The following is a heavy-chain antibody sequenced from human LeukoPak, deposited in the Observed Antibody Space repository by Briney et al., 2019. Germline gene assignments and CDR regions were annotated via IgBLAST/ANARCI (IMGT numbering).Heavy chain of an antibody. CDR2: FDPEDGET. Sequence: GASVKVSCKVSGYTLTELSMHWVRQAPGKGLEWTGGFDPEDGETIYAQKFQGRVTMTEDTSTGTAYMELSSLRSEDTAVYYCATPSFDSLLYYFDYWGQGTLVTVSS. CDR1: GYTLTELS. J-gene: IGHJ4*02. V-gene: IGHV1-24*01. D-gene: IGHD3-9*01. CDR3: ATPSFDSLLYYFDY.